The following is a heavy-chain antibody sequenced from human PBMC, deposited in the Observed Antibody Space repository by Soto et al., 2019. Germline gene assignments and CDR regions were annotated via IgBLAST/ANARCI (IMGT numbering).Heavy chain of an antibody. Sequence: SETLSLTCTVSGGSISSYYWSWIRQPPGKGLEWIGYIYYSGSTNYNPSLKSRVTISVDTSKNQFSLKLSSVTAADTAVYYCARASTLRRYGMDVWGQGTTVTVSS. V-gene: IGHV4-59*01. D-gene: IGHD2-15*01. CDR1: GGSISSYY. CDR3: ARASTLRRYGMDV. J-gene: IGHJ6*02. CDR2: IYYSGST.